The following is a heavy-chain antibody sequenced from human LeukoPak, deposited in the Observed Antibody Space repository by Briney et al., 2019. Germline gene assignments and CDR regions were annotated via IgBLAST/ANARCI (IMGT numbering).Heavy chain of an antibody. D-gene: IGHD3-10*01. CDR2: ISGSGGST. CDR3: AKSPHQYGSGSYQNWFDP. V-gene: IGHV3-23*01. J-gene: IGHJ5*02. CDR1: GFTFSSYA. Sequence: PGGSLILSCAASGFTFSSYAMSWVRQAPGKGLEWVSAISGSGGSTYYADSVKGRFTISRDNSKNTLYLQMNGLRAEDTAVYYCAKSPHQYGSGSYQNWFDPWGQGTLVTVSS.